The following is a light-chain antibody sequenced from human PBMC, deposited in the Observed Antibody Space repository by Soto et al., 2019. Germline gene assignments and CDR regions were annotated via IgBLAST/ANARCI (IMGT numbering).Light chain of an antibody. CDR2: DAS. V-gene: IGKV3-11*01. J-gene: IGKJ4*01. Sequence: EIVLTQSPATLSLSPGERATLSCRASQSVSSYLAWYQQKPGQAPRLLIYDASNRATGIPARFSGSGSGTDFTLTISSLVPEDFAVYYCQQPSNWPPDFGGGTKVEIK. CDR3: QQPSNWPPD. CDR1: QSVSSY.